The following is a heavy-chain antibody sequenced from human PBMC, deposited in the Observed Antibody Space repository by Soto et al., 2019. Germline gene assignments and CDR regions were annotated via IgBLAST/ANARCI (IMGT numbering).Heavy chain of an antibody. CDR3: AKHGNWKVDY. D-gene: IGHD1-1*01. Sequence: SETLSLTCTVSGGSIRSSTYQWCWIRQPPGRGLEWIGSAYYSESTYYNPSLKSRVAVSVDTSKNQFSLKVTSVTAADTAVYYWAKHGNWKVDYWGQGTLVTVSS. CDR1: GGSIRSSTYQ. V-gene: IGHV4-39*01. CDR2: AYYSEST. J-gene: IGHJ4*02.